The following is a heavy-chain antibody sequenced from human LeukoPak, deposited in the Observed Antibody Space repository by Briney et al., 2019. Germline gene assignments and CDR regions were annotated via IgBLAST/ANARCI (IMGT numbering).Heavy chain of an antibody. CDR3: ARLGKKGVVPAAGFDY. CDR1: GYTFTGYY. D-gene: IGHD2-2*01. Sequence: ASVKVSCKASGYTFTGYYMHWVRQAPGQGLEWMGWINPNSGGTNYAQKFQGRVTMTRDTSISTAYMELSRLRSDDTAVYYCARLGKKGVVPAAGFDYWGQGTLVTVSS. V-gene: IGHV1-2*02. J-gene: IGHJ4*02. CDR2: INPNSGGT.